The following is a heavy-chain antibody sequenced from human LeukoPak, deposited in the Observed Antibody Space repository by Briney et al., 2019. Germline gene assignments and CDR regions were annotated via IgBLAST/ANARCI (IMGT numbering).Heavy chain of an antibody. CDR1: GFTFRSYA. CDR3: ARVGGVQID. D-gene: IGHD3-16*01. CDR2: ISSSSSYI. J-gene: IGHJ4*02. Sequence: PGGSLILSCAASGFTFRSYAMNWVRQAPGKGLEWVSFISSSSSYIYYTDSVKGRFTISRDNAKNSLYLQMNSLRAEDTAVYYCARVGGVQIDWGQGTLVTVSS. V-gene: IGHV3-21*06.